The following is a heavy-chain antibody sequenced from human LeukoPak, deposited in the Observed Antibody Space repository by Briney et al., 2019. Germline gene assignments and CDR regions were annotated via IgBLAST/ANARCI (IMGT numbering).Heavy chain of an antibody. Sequence: SVKVSCRASGYTFTGYYMSWVRQAPGQGLEWMGGIIPIFGTANYAQKFQGRVTITADESTSTAYMELSSLRSEDTAVYYCTSGVVVVSPGKFPFCLWGPGTLVPVSS. CDR3: TSGVVVVSPGKFPFCL. J-gene: IGHJ4*03. V-gene: IGHV1-69*13. D-gene: IGHD3-22*01. CDR2: IIPIFGTA. CDR1: GYTFTGYY.